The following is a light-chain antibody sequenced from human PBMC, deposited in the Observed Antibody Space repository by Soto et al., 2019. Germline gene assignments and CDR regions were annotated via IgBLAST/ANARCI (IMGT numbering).Light chain of an antibody. V-gene: IGLV4-69*01. CDR2: LNSDGSH. CDR1: SGHSNYA. CDR3: QTWDTGIRV. J-gene: IGLJ2*01. Sequence: QSVLTQSPSASASLGASVKLTCTLSSGHSNYAIEWHQQQPEKGPRYLMKLNSDGSHIKGDGIPDRFSGSSSGAERYLTISSLQSEDEADYYCQTWDTGIRVFGGGTKLTVL.